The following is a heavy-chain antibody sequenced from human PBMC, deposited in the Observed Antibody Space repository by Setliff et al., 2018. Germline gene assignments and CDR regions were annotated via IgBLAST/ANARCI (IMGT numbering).Heavy chain of an antibody. Sequence: PGRSRRLSCAASGFTFSYYGIHWVRQAPGKGLEWVAVFWANGNDKYYADSVKGRCTISRDNSQNTVYLQMDSLRAEDTAVYYCARDDDTTSRYSRFEHWGQGTPVTVSS. CDR1: GFTFSYYG. CDR3: ARDDDTTSRYSRFEH. V-gene: IGHV3-33*01. J-gene: IGHJ5*02. CDR2: FWANGNDK. D-gene: IGHD2-15*01.